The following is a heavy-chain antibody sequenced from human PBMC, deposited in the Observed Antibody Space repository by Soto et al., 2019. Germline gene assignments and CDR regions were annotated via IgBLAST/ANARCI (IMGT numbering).Heavy chain of an antibody. CDR2: IIPILGIA. J-gene: IGHJ4*02. CDR1: GGTFSSYT. Sequence: SVKVSCKASGGTFSSYTISWVRQAPGQGLEWMGRIIPILGIANYAQKFQGRVTITADKSTSTAYMELSSLRSEDTAVYYCARGGPARGSKTRVGDLDYWGQGTLVTVSS. D-gene: IGHD3-10*01. V-gene: IGHV1-69*02. CDR3: ARGGPARGSKTRVGDLDY.